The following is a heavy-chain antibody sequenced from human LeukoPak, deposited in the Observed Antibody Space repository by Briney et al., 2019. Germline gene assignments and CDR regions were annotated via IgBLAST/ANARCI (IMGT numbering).Heavy chain of an antibody. CDR1: GGSISSYY. V-gene: IGHV4-59*01. J-gene: IGHJ4*02. CDR2: IYYSGST. CDR3: ARLSKPGSFDY. D-gene: IGHD1-14*01. Sequence: PSETLSLTCTVSGGSISSYYWSWIREPPGKGLEWIGYIYYSGSTNYNPSLKSRVTISVDTSKNQFSLKLSSVTAADTAVYYCARLSKPGSFDYWRQGALVTVSS.